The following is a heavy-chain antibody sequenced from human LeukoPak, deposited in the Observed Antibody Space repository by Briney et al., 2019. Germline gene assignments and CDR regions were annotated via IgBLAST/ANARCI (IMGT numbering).Heavy chain of an antibody. CDR2: ISGSGGST. Sequence: GGPLRLSCAASGVTFSSYGMTWVRQAPGKGLEWVSAISGSGGSTYYADSVKGRFTISRDNSKNTLYLQMNSLRAEDSAVYYCAKADNYGSGSYWRFYFDYWGQGTLVTVSS. CDR1: GVTFSSYG. V-gene: IGHV3-23*01. CDR3: AKADNYGSGSYWRFYFDY. D-gene: IGHD3-10*01. J-gene: IGHJ4*02.